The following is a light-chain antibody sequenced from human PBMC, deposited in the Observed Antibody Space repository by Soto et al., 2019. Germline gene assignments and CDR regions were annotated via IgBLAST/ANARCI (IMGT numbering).Light chain of an antibody. CDR1: QDISNY. Sequence: DIQMTQSPSSLSASVGDRVTITCQASQDISNYLNWYQQKPGKAPKLLIYDASNLATGVPSRFSGSGSGTYFTFTISSLQPEDIATYYCQQYDNLPLTFGGGTKVEIK. V-gene: IGKV1-33*01. CDR2: DAS. J-gene: IGKJ4*01. CDR3: QQYDNLPLT.